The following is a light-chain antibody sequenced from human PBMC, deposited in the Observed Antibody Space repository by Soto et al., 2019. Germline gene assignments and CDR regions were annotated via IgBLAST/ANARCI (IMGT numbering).Light chain of an antibody. Sequence: DIVMTQSPVTLSVSPGERVTLSCRASQSLATNLAWYQQKPGQTPRLVIYGISARASGIPGRFSGSGFGTDFTLTISSLQPEDSAVYYWQQYLDWPLTFGGGTKVEI. J-gene: IGKJ4*01. CDR1: QSLATN. CDR2: GIS. CDR3: QQYLDWPLT. V-gene: IGKV3-15*01.